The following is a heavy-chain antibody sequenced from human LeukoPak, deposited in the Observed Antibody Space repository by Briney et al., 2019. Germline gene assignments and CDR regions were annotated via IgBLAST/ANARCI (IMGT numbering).Heavy chain of an antibody. CDR2: INHSGST. CDR1: GGSFSGYY. Sequence: SETLSLTCAVYGGSFSGYYWSWIRQPPGKGLEWIGEINHSGSTNYNPSLKSRVTISVDTSKNQFSLQLNSVTPEDTAVYYCARVSYASGNYYHFDYWGQGTLVTVSS. J-gene: IGHJ4*02. CDR3: ARVSYASGNYYHFDY. V-gene: IGHV4-34*01. D-gene: IGHD3-10*01.